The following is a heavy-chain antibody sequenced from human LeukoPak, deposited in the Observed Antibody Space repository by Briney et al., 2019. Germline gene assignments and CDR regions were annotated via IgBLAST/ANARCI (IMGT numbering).Heavy chain of an antibody. CDR3: ARAPGTLPKGLNWFDP. CDR2: IYYSGST. D-gene: IGHD1-1*01. J-gene: IGHJ5*02. V-gene: IGHV4-39*01. CDR1: GGSISNSSSY. Sequence: PSETLSLTCTVSGGSISNSSSYWGWIRQPPGKGLEWIGSIYYSGSTYYNPSLKSRVTISVDTSKNQFSLKLSSVTAADTAVYYCARAPGTLPKGLNWFDPWGQGTLVTVSS.